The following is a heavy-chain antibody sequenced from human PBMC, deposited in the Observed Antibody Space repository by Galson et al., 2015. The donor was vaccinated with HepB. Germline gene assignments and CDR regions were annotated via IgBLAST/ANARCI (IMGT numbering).Heavy chain of an antibody. V-gene: IGHV4-39*01. Sequence: LSLTCSVSGGSISSSTYYWGWIRQPPGKGLEWIGSIYYSGSTYYNPSLKSRVTISVDTSKNQFSLKLSSVTAADTAVYYCARQGIAVAGYHFDYWGQGTLVTVSS. CDR3: ARQGIAVAGYHFDY. CDR1: GGSISSSTYY. CDR2: IYYSGST. J-gene: IGHJ4*02. D-gene: IGHD6-19*01.